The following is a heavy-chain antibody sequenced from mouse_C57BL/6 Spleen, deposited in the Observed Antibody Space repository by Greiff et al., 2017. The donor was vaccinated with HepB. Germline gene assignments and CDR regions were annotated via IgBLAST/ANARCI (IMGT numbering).Heavy chain of an antibody. V-gene: IGHV1-85*01. D-gene: IGHD4-1*01. CDR1: GYTFTSYD. CDR2: IYPRDGST. J-gene: IGHJ3*01. CDR3: ARWGWDGWFAY. Sequence: QVQLQQSGPELVKPGASVKLSCKASGYTFTSYDINWVKQRPGQGLEWIGWIYPRDGSTKYNEKLKGKATLTVDTSSSTAYMELHSLTSEDAAVYFCARWGWDGWFAYWGQGTLVTVSA.